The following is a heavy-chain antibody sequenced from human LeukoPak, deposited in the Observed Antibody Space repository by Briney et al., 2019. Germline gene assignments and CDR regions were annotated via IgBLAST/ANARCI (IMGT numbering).Heavy chain of an antibody. CDR2: INPSGGST. V-gene: IGHV1-46*01. CDR1: GYTFTSYY. J-gene: IGHJ6*03. Sequence: ASVKVSCKASGYTFTSYYMHWVRQAPGQGLEWMGIINPSGGSTSYAQKFQGRVTMTRDMSTSTVYMELSSLRSEDTAVYYCARADTAMVPYYYYYMDVWGKGTTVTVSS. D-gene: IGHD5-18*01. CDR3: ARADTAMVPYYYYYMDV.